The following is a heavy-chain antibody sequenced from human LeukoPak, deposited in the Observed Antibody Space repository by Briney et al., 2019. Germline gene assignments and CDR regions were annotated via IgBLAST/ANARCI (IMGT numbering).Heavy chain of an antibody. V-gene: IGHV4-61*02. CDR3: TRTYYDTKKPWG. CDR1: GGSISSGSYY. J-gene: IGHJ4*02. Sequence: SETLSLTCTVSGGSISSGSYYWSWIRQPAGKGLEYIGRIYTSGSTNYNPSLRSRLTMSVDTSTNQFSLKLSAVTAADTAVYFCTRTYYDTKKPWGWGQGTLVTVSS. CDR2: IYTSGST. D-gene: IGHD3-22*01.